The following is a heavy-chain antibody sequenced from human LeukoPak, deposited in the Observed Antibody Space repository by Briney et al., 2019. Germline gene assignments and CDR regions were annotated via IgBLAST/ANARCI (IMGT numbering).Heavy chain of an antibody. D-gene: IGHD3-22*01. V-gene: IGHV4-34*01. Sequence: PSETLSLTCAVYGGSFSGYYWSWIRQPPGKGLEWIGEINHSGSTNYNPSLKSRVTISVDTSKNQFSLKLSSVTAADTAVYYCARGSYDSSGYSNVYFDYWGQGTLVTVSS. CDR2: INHSGST. CDR3: ARGSYDSSGYSNVYFDY. J-gene: IGHJ4*02. CDR1: GGSFSGYY.